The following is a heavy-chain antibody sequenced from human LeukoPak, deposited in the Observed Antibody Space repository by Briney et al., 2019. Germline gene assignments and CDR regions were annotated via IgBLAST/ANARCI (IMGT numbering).Heavy chain of an antibody. J-gene: IGHJ3*01. V-gene: IGHV3-30*02. Sequence: GGSLRLSCAASGFTFSGSAFQWFRKAPGKGLEWVAFIRFDGGDTYYAGSVKGRFTISRDNSKNTVYLQMNSLRDEDTAVYYCAKDSVIIPPAAVFASAAFDVWGQGTMVTVSS. CDR2: IRFDGGDT. CDR3: AKDSVIIPPAAVFASAAFDV. D-gene: IGHD2-2*01. CDR1: GFTFSGSA.